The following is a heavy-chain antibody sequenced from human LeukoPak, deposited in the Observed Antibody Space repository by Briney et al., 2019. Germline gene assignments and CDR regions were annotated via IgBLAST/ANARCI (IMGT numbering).Heavy chain of an antibody. CDR2: IYYSGST. CDR1: GGSISSHY. J-gene: IGHJ3*02. CDR3: ARGYCSSTSCYGAFIAAAVDAFDI. D-gene: IGHD2-2*01. V-gene: IGHV4-59*11. Sequence: SETLSLTCTVSGGSISSHYWSWIRQPPGKGLEWIGYIYYSGSTNYNPSLKSRVTISVDTSKNQFSLKLSSVTAADTAVYYCARGYCSSTSCYGAFIAAAVDAFDIWGQGTMVTVSS.